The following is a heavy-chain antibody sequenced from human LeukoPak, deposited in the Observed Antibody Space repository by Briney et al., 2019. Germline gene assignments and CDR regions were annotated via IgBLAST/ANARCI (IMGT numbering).Heavy chain of an antibody. CDR2: INPNTGGT. V-gene: IGHV1-2*02. CDR3: ARDEEMTSGSGVGYCFEH. D-gene: IGHD3-10*01. Sequence: ASVKVSCKASGYVFTAYYIHWVRRAPGQGLEWVAWINPNTGGTNYAQNFQGRASLTRDTSISTAYMELRGLRFDDTALYYCARDEEMTSGSGVGYCFEHWGQGTLVTVSS. J-gene: IGHJ4*02. CDR1: GYVFTAYY.